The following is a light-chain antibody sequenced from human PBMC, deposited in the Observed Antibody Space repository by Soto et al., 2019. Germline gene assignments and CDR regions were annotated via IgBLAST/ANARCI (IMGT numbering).Light chain of an antibody. CDR2: KAS. V-gene: IGKV1-5*03. Sequence: DIQMTQSPSTLSASVGDRVTITCRASQSISSWLAWYQQKPGKAPKLLIYKASSLESGVPSRFSGSGSGTEFTLTNSSLQPDDFATYYCQHYGTFGQGTKLEIK. J-gene: IGKJ2*02. CDR1: QSISSW. CDR3: QHYGT.